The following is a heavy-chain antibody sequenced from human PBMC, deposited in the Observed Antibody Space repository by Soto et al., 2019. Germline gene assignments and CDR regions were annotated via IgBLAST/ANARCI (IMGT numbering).Heavy chain of an antibody. V-gene: IGHV4-31*03. D-gene: IGHD3-22*01. J-gene: IGHJ4*02. CDR3: ARETGDYDSSGFPDY. CDR2: IYYSGST. CDR1: GGSISSGGYY. Sequence: PSETLSLTCTVSGGSISSGGYYWSWIRQHPGKGLEWIGYIYYSGSTYYNPSLKSRVTISVDTSKNQFSLKLSSVTAADTAVYYCARETGDYDSSGFPDYWGKGTLVTVSS.